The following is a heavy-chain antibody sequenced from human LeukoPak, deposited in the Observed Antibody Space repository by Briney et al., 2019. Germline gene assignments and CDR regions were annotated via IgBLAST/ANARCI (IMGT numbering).Heavy chain of an antibody. CDR3: ARDLSSGYSGDY. V-gene: IGHV3-33*01. J-gene: IGHJ4*02. D-gene: IGHD3-22*01. CDR1: GFRFSSYG. Sequence: GGSLRLSCAASGFRFSSYGMHWVRQAQGKGLEWVAVIWDDGSNEYYADAVKGRFTISRDNSKNTLYLQMNSLRAEDTAVYYRARDLSSGYSGDYWGQGTLVTVSS. CDR2: IWDDGSNE.